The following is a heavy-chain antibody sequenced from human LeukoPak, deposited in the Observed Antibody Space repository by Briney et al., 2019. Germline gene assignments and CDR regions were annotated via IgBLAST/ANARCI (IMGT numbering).Heavy chain of an antibody. CDR1: GFTFSSYA. V-gene: IGHV3-23*01. CDR2: ISVSGGST. CDR3: ATSDILTGYYSRLFDY. D-gene: IGHD3-9*01. J-gene: IGHJ4*02. Sequence: GGYLRRYCAASGFTFSSYAMSWVRQAPGKGLEWVSAISVSGGSTYYADSVKGRFTISRDNSKNTLYLQMNSLRAEDTAVYYCATSDILTGYYSRLFDYWGQGTLVTVSS.